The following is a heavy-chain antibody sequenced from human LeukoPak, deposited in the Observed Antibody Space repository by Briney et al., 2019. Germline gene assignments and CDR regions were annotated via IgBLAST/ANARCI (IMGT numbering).Heavy chain of an antibody. V-gene: IGHV4-38-2*01. D-gene: IGHD1-7*01. CDR3: ARVRPGTTDFDY. Sequence: SETLSLTCAVSGYSISSGYYWGWIRQPPGNGLEWIGSIYHSGSTYYNPSLKSRVTISVDTSKNQFSLKLSSVTAADTAVYYCARVRPGTTDFDYWGQGTLVTVSS. J-gene: IGHJ4*02. CDR2: IYHSGST. CDR1: GYSISSGYY.